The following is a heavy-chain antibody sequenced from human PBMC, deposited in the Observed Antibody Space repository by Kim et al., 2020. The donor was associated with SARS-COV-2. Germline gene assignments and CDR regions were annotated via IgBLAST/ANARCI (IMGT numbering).Heavy chain of an antibody. V-gene: IGHV3-21*01. Sequence: SNRYNEDSEKRRVTIARDNAKNALYLQMNSLRAEDTAVYYCASGWPSFDYWGQGTLVTVSS. J-gene: IGHJ4*02. CDR2: SNR. D-gene: IGHD6-19*01. CDR3: ASGWPSFDY.